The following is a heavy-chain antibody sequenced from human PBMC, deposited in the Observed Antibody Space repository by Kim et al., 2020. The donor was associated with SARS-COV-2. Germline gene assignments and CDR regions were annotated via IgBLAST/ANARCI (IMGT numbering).Heavy chain of an antibody. Sequence: GGSLRLSCAASGFAFSSYTMNWVRQAPGKGLEWVSSISGSRGQIYYSDSVKGRFTISRDDAQHSLFLQLSSLRVEDTAIYYCARDFGEYYNYYYGMDVWGQGTTVTVSS. CDR3: ARDFGEYYNYYYGMDV. J-gene: IGHJ6*02. CDR1: GFAFSSYT. V-gene: IGHV3-21*04. CDR2: ISGSRGQI. D-gene: IGHD3-10*01.